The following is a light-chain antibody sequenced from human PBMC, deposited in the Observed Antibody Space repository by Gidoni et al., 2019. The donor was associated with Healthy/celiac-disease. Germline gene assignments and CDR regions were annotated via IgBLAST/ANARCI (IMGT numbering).Light chain of an antibody. Sequence: QSVPTQPPSASEAPSQRVTISCSGSSSNIGNNAVNWYQQLPGKAPKLLIYYDDLLTSGVSDRFSGSKSGTSASLAISGLQSEDEADYYCAAWDDSLNGPFGGGTKLTVL. V-gene: IGLV1-36*01. CDR1: SSNIGNNA. CDR3: AAWDDSLNGP. J-gene: IGLJ3*02. CDR2: YDD.